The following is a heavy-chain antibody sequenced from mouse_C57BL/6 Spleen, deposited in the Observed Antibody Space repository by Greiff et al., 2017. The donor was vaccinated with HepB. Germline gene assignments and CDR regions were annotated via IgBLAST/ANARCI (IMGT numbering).Heavy chain of an antibody. CDR1: GYSITSGYY. CDR3: ARVGNGSYWYFDV. D-gene: IGHD2-2*01. CDR2: ISYDGSN. V-gene: IGHV3-6*01. J-gene: IGHJ1*03. Sequence: EVKLMESGPGLVKPSQSLSLTCSVTGYSITSGYYWNWIRQFPGNKLEWMGYISYDGSNNYNPSLKNRISITRDTSKNQFFLKLNSVTTEDTATYYCARVGNGSYWYFDVWGTGTTVTVSS.